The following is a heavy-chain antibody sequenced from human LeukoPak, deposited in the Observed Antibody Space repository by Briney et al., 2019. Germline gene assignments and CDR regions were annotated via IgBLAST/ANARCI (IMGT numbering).Heavy chain of an antibody. J-gene: IGHJ4*02. V-gene: IGHV4-34*01. D-gene: IGHD7-27*01. CDR1: GGSFSGYY. CDR2: INHSGST. Sequence: SETLSLTCTVYGGSFSGYYWSWIRQPPGKGLEWIGEINHSGSTNYNPSLKSRVTISVDTSKNQFSLKLSSVTAADTAVYYCARGLGYWGQGTLVTVSS. CDR3: ARGLGY.